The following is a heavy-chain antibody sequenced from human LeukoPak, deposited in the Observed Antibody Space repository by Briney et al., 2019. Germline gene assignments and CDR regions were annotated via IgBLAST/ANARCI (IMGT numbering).Heavy chain of an antibody. Sequence: SQTLSLTCTVSGGSISSGSYYWSWIRQPAGKGLEWIGRIYTSGSTNYNPSLKSRVTISVDTSKNQFSLKLSSVTAADTAVYYCARDVKGYYYGSGIDFWGQGTLVTVSS. V-gene: IGHV4-61*02. D-gene: IGHD3-10*01. J-gene: IGHJ4*02. CDR1: GGSISSGSYY. CDR2: IYTSGST. CDR3: ARDVKGYYYGSGIDF.